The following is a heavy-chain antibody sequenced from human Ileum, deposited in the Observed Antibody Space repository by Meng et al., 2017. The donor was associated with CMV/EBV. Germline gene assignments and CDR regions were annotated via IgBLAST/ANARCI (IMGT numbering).Heavy chain of an antibody. Sequence: GSLRPSCAVYGGSLSGYYWSWIRQPPGKGLECIGEINHSGSTNYNPSLKSRVTMSVDTSNNQFSLRLSSVTAADTAVYYYARARTSDYYYGMDVWGQGTTVTVSS. V-gene: IGHV4-34*01. CDR3: ARARTSDYYYGMDV. J-gene: IGHJ6*02. D-gene: IGHD2-2*01. CDR1: GGSLSGYY. CDR2: INHSGST.